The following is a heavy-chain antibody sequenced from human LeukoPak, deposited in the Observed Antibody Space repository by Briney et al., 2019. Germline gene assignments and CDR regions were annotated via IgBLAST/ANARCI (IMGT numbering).Heavy chain of an antibody. CDR2: INHSGST. V-gene: IGHV4-34*01. CDR3: ASQSYARFDP. J-gene: IGHJ5*02. CDR1: GFIFSSYG. D-gene: IGHD3-16*01. Sequence: PGGSLRLSCAASGFIFSSYGMNWVRQPPGKGLEWIGEINHSGSTNYNPSLKSRVTISVDTSKNQFSLKPSSVTAADTAVYYCASQSYARFDPWGQGTLVTVSS.